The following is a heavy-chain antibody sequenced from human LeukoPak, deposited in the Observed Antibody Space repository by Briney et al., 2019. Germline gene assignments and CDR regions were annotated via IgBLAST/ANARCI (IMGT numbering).Heavy chain of an antibody. D-gene: IGHD3-10*01. CDR2: IRYDGSIK. CDR3: AKDLELLWFGELTDY. V-gene: IGHV3-30*02. Sequence: GGSLRLSCAASGFTFSSYGMHWVRQAPGKGLEWVAFIRYDGSIKYYADSVKGRFTISRDNSKNTLYLQMNSLRAEDTAVYYCAKDLELLWFGELTDYWGQGTLVTVSS. CDR1: GFTFSSYG. J-gene: IGHJ4*02.